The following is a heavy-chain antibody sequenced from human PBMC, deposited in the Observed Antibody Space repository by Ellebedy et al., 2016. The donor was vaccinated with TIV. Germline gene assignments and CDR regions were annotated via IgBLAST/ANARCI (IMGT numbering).Heavy chain of an antibody. J-gene: IGHJ4*02. CDR1: GSPFRNYA. CDR2: VSFDIDKK. CDR3: ARDLTQYASGAGLSDS. Sequence: GESLKISCEASGSPFRNYAMHWVRQSPRKGLEWVAIVSFDIDKKFYTDSVKGRFTISRDNSKNTLYLDMNSLGVDDTAVYYCARDLTQYASGAGLSDSWGQGTLVTVSS. D-gene: IGHD2-2*01. V-gene: IGHV3-30-3*01.